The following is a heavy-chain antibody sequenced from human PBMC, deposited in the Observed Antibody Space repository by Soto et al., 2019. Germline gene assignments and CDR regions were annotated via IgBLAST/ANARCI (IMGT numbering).Heavy chain of an antibody. CDR3: TMANGYSDY. D-gene: IGHD5-12*01. J-gene: IGHJ4*02. Sequence: QVQLQESGPGLVKPSETLSLTCTVSGGSISNHYWSWIRQPPGKGLEWIGYIYYNGNTNYNPSLKSRVTLSVDTSKNQIPLKLSSVTVADTAVYYCTMANGYSDYWGQGTLVTVSS. V-gene: IGHV4-59*11. CDR2: IYYNGNT. CDR1: GGSISNHY.